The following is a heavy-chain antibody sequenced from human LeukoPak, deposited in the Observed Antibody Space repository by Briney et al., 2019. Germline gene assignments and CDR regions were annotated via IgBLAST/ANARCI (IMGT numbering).Heavy chain of an antibody. D-gene: IGHD3-10*01. Sequence: PGGSLRLSCAASGFTFGSYGMHWVRQAPGKGLDWVSCISSGSSTIYYADSVKGRFTVSRDNAKNSLFLQMNSLRAEDTAVYYCARDGTFYSGSGTTDYWGQGTLVTVSS. CDR1: GFTFGSYG. V-gene: IGHV3-48*01. CDR3: ARDGTFYSGSGTTDY. J-gene: IGHJ4*02. CDR2: ISSGSSTI.